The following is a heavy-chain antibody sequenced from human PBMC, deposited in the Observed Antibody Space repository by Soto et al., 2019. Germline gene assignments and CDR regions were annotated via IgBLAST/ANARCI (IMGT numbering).Heavy chain of an antibody. CDR2: ISSSSSTI. V-gene: IGHV3-48*01. CDR1: GFTFSSYS. Sequence: GGSLRLSCAASGFTFSSYSMNWVRQAPGKGLEWVSYISSSSSTIYYADSVKGRFTISRDNAKNSLYLQMNSLRAEDTAVYYCAIAGLECSSSGSFVYWGRGTLVT. D-gene: IGHD6-6*01. J-gene: IGHJ4*02. CDR3: AIAGLECSSSGSFVY.